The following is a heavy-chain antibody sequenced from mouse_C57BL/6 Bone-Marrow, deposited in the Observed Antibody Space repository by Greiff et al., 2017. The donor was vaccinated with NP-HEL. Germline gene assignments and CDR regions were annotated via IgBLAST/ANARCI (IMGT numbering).Heavy chain of an antibody. Sequence: EVKLQESGGGLVQPGESLKLSCESNEYEFPSHDMSWVRKTPEKRLELVAAINSDGGSTYYPDTMERRFIIPRDNTKKNLYLQRSSLRAEDTALYDCARSDGYGYFDVWGTGTTVTVSS. CDR3: ARSDGYGYFDV. V-gene: IGHV5-2*01. CDR1: EYEFPSHD. CDR2: INSDGGST. J-gene: IGHJ1*03. D-gene: IGHD2-3*01.